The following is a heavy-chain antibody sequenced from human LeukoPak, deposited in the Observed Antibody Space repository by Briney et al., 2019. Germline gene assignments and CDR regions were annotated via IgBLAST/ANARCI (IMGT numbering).Heavy chain of an antibody. J-gene: IGHJ3*02. CDR2: IYYSGSS. Sequence: SETLSLTCTVSGGCISSYYWSWIRQPPGKGLEWVGYIYYSGSSNYNPSLMSRVTISVDTSKNQFSLKLSSVTAADTAVYYCARPPVSGAFDIWGQGTMVTVSS. V-gene: IGHV4-59*08. CDR1: GGCISSYY. D-gene: IGHD5/OR15-5a*01. CDR3: ARPPVSGAFDI.